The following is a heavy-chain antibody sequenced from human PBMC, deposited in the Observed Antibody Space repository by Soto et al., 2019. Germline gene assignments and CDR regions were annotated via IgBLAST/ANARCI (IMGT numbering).Heavy chain of an antibody. CDR1: GFTFSSLA. Sequence: GGSLRLSCAASGFTFSSLAMSWVRQAPGKGLEWVSGITGGGDSTWYADSVKGRFTISRDNSKTTLYLQMNSLRAEDTALYYCAKLEHNSGGILDYWGQGTLVTVS. D-gene: IGHD3-10*01. CDR2: ITGGGDST. CDR3: AKLEHNSGGILDY. V-gene: IGHV3-23*01. J-gene: IGHJ4*02.